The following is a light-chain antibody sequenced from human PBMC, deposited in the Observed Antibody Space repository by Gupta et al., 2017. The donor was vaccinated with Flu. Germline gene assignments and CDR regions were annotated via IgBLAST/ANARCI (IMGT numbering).Light chain of an antibody. CDR3: QEGEPTSDVV. V-gene: IGLV3-21*02. Sequence: SYVLTQPPSVSVGPGQTATLICGGKSIAMQSVHWDQQKTGQAPVLVIDDDSDRPSGMPGRFSGSTSADRATLTITRVEAADEADYFCQEGEPTSDVVFGGGTKVTVL. J-gene: IGLJ2*01. CDR2: DDS. CDR1: SIAMQS.